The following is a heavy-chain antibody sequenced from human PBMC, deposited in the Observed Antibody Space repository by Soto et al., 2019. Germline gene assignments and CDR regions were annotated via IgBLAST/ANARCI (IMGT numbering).Heavy chain of an antibody. Sequence: VVLQESGPGLVKPSGTLSLTCAVSSGSISSSNWWSWVRQPPGGGLEWIAAISHSGSTNYNPSLKSRVTISVDKSKTQVSLRLNSVTAADTAVYYCARDYYGEFYFDYWGQGTLVTVSS. CDR1: SGSISSSNW. J-gene: IGHJ4*02. CDR2: ISHSGST. CDR3: ARDYYGEFYFDY. V-gene: IGHV4-4*02. D-gene: IGHD3-10*01.